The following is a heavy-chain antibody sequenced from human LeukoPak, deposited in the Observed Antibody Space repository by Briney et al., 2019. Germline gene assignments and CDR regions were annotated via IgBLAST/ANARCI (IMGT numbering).Heavy chain of an antibody. CDR1: GFTFSSYA. V-gene: IGHV3-48*04. D-gene: IGHD3-10*01. CDR3: ARDRAAMVRGVEDY. CDR2: ISSSGSTI. Sequence: GGSLRLSCAASGFTFSSYAMSWVRQAPGKGLEWVSYISSSGSTIYYADSVKGRFTISRDNAKNSLYLQMNSLRAEDTAVYYCARDRAAMVRGVEDYWGQGTLVTVSS. J-gene: IGHJ4*02.